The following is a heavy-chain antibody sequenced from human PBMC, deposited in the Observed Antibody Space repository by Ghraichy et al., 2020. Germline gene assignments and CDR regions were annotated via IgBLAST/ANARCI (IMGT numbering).Heavy chain of an antibody. J-gene: IGHJ1*01. Sequence: GGSLRLSCAASGFTFSGYAMNWVRQAPGKRLEWVSVITGGSEALFYADSVKGRFTISRDNSENTVYLQMNSLRVEDTGVYYCAPREGYGSPSSAALYFQNWGQGTLVTVSS. CDR1: GFTFSGYA. V-gene: IGHV3-23*01. D-gene: IGHD6-6*01. CDR2: ITGGSEAL. CDR3: APREGYGSPSSAALYFQN.